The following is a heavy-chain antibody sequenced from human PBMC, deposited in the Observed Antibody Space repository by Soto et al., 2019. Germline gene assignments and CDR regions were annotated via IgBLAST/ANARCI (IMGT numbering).Heavy chain of an antibody. D-gene: IGHD1-26*01. CDR3: ARGAPLIVGATSFAS. CDR1: GGSISSSDW. J-gene: IGHJ4*02. CDR2: IYHSGST. V-gene: IGHV4-4*02. Sequence: QVQLQESGPGLVKPSGTLSLTCAVSGGSISSSDWWRWVRQPPGKGLEWIGEIYHSGSTNYNPSLKRRVTXSXXXSXXQFSLKLSSVTAADTAVYYCARGAPLIVGATSFASWGQGTLVTVSS.